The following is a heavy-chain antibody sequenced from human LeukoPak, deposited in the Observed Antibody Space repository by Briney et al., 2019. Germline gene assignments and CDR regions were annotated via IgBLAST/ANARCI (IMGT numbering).Heavy chain of an antibody. CDR3: ARHRAVAGTPFDY. J-gene: IGHJ4*02. CDR2: IYPGDSDT. Sequence: GESLKISCKGSGDSFTSYWIGWVRQMPGKGLEWMGIIYPGDSDTRYSPSFQGQVTISADKSISTAYLQWSSLKASDTAMYYCARHRAVAGTPFDYWGQGTLVTVSS. V-gene: IGHV5-51*01. D-gene: IGHD6-19*01. CDR1: GDSFTSYW.